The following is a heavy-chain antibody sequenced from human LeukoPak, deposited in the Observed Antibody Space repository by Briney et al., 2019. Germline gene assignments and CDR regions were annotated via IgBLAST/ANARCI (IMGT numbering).Heavy chain of an antibody. J-gene: IGHJ4*02. CDR1: GFTFSSYT. V-gene: IGHV3-21*01. CDR2: ISSSNSYI. D-gene: IGHD6-6*01. Sequence: GGSLRLSCAASGFTFSSYTMNWVRQAPGEGLEWVSSISSSNSYIYYADSVKGRFTISRDNAKNSLYLQMNSLRAEDTAVYYCARDPSSSANFDYWGQGTLVTVSS. CDR3: ARDPSSSANFDY.